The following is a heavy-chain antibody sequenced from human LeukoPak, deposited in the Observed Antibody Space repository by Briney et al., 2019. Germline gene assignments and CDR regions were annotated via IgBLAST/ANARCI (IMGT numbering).Heavy chain of an antibody. J-gene: IGHJ3*02. D-gene: IGHD4-17*01. CDR2: ISGSSSYI. V-gene: IGHV3-21*01. CDR1: GFTFSRDW. Sequence: GGSLRLSCAASGFTFSRDWMTWVRQAPGQGLEWVSSISGSSSYICYAASVKGRFTFSRDNAKNSLYLQMNSLRAEDTAVYYCARSSSGALRDAFDMWGQGTMVTVSS. CDR3: ARSSSGALRDAFDM.